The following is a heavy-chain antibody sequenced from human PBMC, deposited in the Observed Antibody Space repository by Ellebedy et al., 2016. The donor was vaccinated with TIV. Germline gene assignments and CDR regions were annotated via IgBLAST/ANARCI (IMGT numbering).Heavy chain of an antibody. V-gene: IGHV3-30-3*01. CDR3: ARDRGYRPSLYYYYNMDV. Sequence: GESLKISXAASGFTFRSYAMHWVRQAPGKGLEWVAVISYDENNKHYADSVKGRFTISRDNSKNTLYLQMNSLRGEDTAVYYCARDRGYRPSLYYYYNMDVWGKGTTVTVSS. CDR1: GFTFRSYA. J-gene: IGHJ6*03. D-gene: IGHD1-1*01. CDR2: ISYDENNK.